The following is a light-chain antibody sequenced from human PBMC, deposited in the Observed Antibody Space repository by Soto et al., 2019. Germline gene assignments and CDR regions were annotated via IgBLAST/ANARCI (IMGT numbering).Light chain of an antibody. CDR1: QGVSRW. CDR2: KAS. CDR3: QQYNSYVYS. V-gene: IGKV1-5*03. J-gene: IGKJ2*03. Sequence: DIQMTQSPSTLPASVGDRANIISRASQGVSRWLAWYQQKPGKAPKVMIYKASTLGSGVPSRFSASGFGTEFTLTINSLQPDDFATYYCQQYNSYVYSFGQGTKLEIK.